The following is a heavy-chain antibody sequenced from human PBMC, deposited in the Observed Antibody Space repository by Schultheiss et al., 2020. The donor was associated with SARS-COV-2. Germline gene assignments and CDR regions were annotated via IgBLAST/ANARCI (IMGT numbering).Heavy chain of an antibody. D-gene: IGHD2-15*01. CDR2: IYYSGST. V-gene: IGHV4-34*01. CDR1: GGSFSGYY. Sequence: SETLSLTCAVYGGSFSGYYWSWIRQHPGKGLEWIGYIYYSGSTNYNPSLKSRVTISVDTSKNQFSLKLSSVTAADTAVYYCARGTIVVVVAATVGYFDYWGQGTLVTVSS. CDR3: ARGTIVVVVAATVGYFDY. J-gene: IGHJ4*02.